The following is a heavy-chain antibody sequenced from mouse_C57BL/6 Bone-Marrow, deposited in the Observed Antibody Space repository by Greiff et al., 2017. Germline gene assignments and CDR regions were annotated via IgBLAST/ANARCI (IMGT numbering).Heavy chain of an antibody. CDR2: IDPSDSYT. CDR3: ARDGYDGAWFAY. CDR1: GYTFTSYW. Sequence: QVQLQQPGAELVMPGASVKLSCKASGYTFTSYWMHWVKQRPGQGLEWIGEIDPSDSYTNYNQKFKGKSTLTVDKSSSTAYMQLSSLTSEDSAVYYCARDGYDGAWFAYWGQGTLVTGSA. J-gene: IGHJ3*01. V-gene: IGHV1-69*01. D-gene: IGHD2-2*01.